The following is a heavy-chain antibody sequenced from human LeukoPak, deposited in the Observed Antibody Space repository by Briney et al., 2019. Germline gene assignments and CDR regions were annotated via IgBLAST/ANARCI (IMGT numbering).Heavy chain of an antibody. D-gene: IGHD6-19*01. CDR1: GGTFSSYA. CDR3: AALDASSGRL. Sequence: ASVKVSCKASGGTFSSYATSWVRQAPGQGLEWMGRIIPIFGIANYAQKFQGRVTITADKSTSTAYMELSSLRSEDTAVYYCAALDASSGRLWGQGTLVTVSS. J-gene: IGHJ4*02. CDR2: IIPIFGIA. V-gene: IGHV1-69*04.